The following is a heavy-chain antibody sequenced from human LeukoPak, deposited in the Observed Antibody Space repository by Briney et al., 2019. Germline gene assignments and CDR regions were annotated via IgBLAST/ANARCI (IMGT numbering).Heavy chain of an antibody. Sequence: QPGASLRLSCVASGFTFSSYGMHWVRQAPGKGLEWVAVISYDGSNKYYADSVKGRFTISRDNSKNTLYLQMNSLRAEDTAAYYCARDERFGELSPFDYWGQGTLVTVSS. V-gene: IGHV3-30*03. CDR2: ISYDGSNK. J-gene: IGHJ4*02. D-gene: IGHD3-10*01. CDR1: GFTFSSYG. CDR3: ARDERFGELSPFDY.